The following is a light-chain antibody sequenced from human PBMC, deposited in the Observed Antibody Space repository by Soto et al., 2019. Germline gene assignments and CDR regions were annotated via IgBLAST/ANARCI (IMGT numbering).Light chain of an antibody. V-gene: IGKV3-15*01. CDR3: QQFNNWPHT. CDR1: QSVNQK. J-gene: IGKJ2*01. CDR2: VAS. Sequence: EIVLTQSPATLSVSPGERATLSCRASQSVNQKLGWYQQKPGQAPRLLIYVASYRATGIPARFSGSGSGTEYTINISKLQDEDFAVYYCQQFNNWPHTFGQGTKV.